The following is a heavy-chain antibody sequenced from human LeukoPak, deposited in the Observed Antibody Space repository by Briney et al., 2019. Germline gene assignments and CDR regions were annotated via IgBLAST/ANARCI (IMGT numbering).Heavy chain of an antibody. Sequence: PGGSLRLSCAASGFTVSSNYMSWVRQAPGKGLEWVSVIYSGGSTYYADSVKGRFTISRDNSKNTLYLQMNGLRAEDTAVYYCATLAVVGATIPADYWGQGTLVTVSS. CDR3: ATLAVVGATIPADY. CDR2: IYSGGST. CDR1: GFTVSSNY. J-gene: IGHJ4*02. D-gene: IGHD1-26*01. V-gene: IGHV3-66*01.